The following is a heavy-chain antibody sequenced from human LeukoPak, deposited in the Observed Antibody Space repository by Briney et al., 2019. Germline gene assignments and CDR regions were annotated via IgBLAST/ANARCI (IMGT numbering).Heavy chain of an antibody. CDR1: GYTFTSYY. CDR3: ARVLYYDILTGYHYGMDV. D-gene: IGHD3-9*01. Sequence: ASVKVSCKASGYTFTSYYMHWVRQAPGQGREWMGIINPSGGSTSYAQKFQGRVTMTRDTSTSTVYMELSSLRSEDTAVYYCARVLYYDILTGYHYGMDVWGQGTTVTVSS. V-gene: IGHV1-46*01. J-gene: IGHJ6*02. CDR2: INPSGGST.